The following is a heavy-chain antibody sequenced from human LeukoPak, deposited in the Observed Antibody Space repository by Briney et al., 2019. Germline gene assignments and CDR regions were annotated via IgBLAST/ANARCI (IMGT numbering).Heavy chain of an antibody. J-gene: IGHJ4*02. CDR2: IYPGDSDT. CDR1: GYSFTSYW. CDR3: ARRVAVAGQEDYFDY. V-gene: IGHV5-51*01. Sequence: GESPKIPCKGSGYSFTSYWIGWVRQMPGKGLEWMGIIYPGDSDTRYSPSFQGQVTISADKSITTAYLQWSSLKASDTAMYYCARRVAVAGQEDYFDYWGQGTLVTVSS. D-gene: IGHD6-19*01.